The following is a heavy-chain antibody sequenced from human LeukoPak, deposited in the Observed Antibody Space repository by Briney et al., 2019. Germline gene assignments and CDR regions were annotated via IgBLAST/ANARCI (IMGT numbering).Heavy chain of an antibody. CDR2: ISSSGNTT. D-gene: IGHD6-19*01. CDR1: GFSFSSYT. J-gene: IGHJ4*02. V-gene: IGHV3-48*03. Sequence: GGSLRLSCSASGFSFSSYTMTWVRQAPGKGLEWVSYISSSGNTTYNADSVKGRFSITRDNAKNSLYLQMNSLRAEDTAVYYCARDGGSAWFLDYWGQGTLVTVSS. CDR3: ARDGGSAWFLDY.